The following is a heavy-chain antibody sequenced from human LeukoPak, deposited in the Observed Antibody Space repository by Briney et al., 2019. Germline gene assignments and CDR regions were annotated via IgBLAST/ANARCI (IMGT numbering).Heavy chain of an antibody. CDR2: IIPIFGTA. Sequence: SVKVSCKASGGTFSSYAISWVRQAPGQGLEWMGRIIPIFGTANYAQKFQGRVTITTDESTSTAYMELSSLRSEDTAVYYCARDFGSYYDAFDYWGQGTLVTVSS. V-gene: IGHV1-69*05. CDR1: GGTFSSYA. CDR3: ARDFGSYYDAFDY. D-gene: IGHD1-26*01. J-gene: IGHJ4*02.